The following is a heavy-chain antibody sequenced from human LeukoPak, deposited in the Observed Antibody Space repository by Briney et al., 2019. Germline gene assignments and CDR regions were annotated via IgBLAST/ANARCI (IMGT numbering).Heavy chain of an antibody. V-gene: IGHV4-59*01. D-gene: IGHD6-13*01. CDR3: ARVASIAAAGGSIWYFLDY. J-gene: IGHJ4*02. CDR2: IYYSGST. Sequence: SETLSLTCTVSGGSISSYYWSWIRQPPGKGLEWIGYIYYSGSTNYKPSLKSRVTISVDTSKNQFSLKLSSVTAADTAVYYCARVASIAAAGGSIWYFLDYWGQGTLVTVSS. CDR1: GGSISSYY.